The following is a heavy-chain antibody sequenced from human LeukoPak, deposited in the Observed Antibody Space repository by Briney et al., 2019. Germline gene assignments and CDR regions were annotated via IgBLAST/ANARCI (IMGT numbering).Heavy chain of an antibody. CDR3: ARDPNNWFNP. Sequence: GRSLRLSCAASGFTFSSYAMHWVRQAPGKGLEWVAVISYDGSNKYYADSVKGRFTISRDNSKNTLYLQMNSLRAEDTAVYYWARDPNNWFNPWGQGTLVTVSS. CDR1: GFTFSSYA. CDR2: ISYDGSNK. J-gene: IGHJ5*02. V-gene: IGHV3-30*04.